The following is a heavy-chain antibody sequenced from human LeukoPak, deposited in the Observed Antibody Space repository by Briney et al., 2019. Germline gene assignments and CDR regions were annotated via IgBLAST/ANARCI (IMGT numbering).Heavy chain of an antibody. V-gene: IGHV3-21*01. D-gene: IGHD2-15*01. J-gene: IGHJ4*02. Sequence: GGSLRLSCAASGFTFSSYSMNWVRQAPGKGLEWVSYISSSSSYIYYADSVKGRFTISRDNAKNSLYLQMNSLRAEDTAVYYCARDRCSGGSCKYYFDYWGQGTLVTVSS. CDR1: GFTFSSYS. CDR2: ISSSSSYI. CDR3: ARDRCSGGSCKYYFDY.